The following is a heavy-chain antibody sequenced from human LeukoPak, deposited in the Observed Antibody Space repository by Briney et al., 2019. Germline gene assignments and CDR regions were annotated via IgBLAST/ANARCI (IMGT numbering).Heavy chain of an antibody. CDR1: GGSISSSSYY. J-gene: IGHJ5*02. V-gene: IGHV4-39*01. Sequence: SETLSLTCTVSGGSISSSSYYWGWIRQPPGKGLEWIGSIYYSGSTYYNPSLKSRVTISVDTSKNQFSLKLSSVTAADTAVYYCARWIQLWNREKNWFDPWGQGTLVTVSS. CDR2: IYYSGST. CDR3: ARWIQLWNREKNWFDP. D-gene: IGHD5-18*01.